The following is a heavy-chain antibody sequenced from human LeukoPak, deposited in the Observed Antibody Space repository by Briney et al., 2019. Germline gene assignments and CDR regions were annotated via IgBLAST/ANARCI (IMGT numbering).Heavy chain of an antibody. CDR1: GFTFSSYA. D-gene: IGHD2-21*02. V-gene: IGHV3-30*04. Sequence: PGRSLRLSCAASGFTFSSYAMHWVRQAPGKGLEWVAVISYDGSNKYYADSVKGRFTISRDNSKNTLYLQMNSLRAEDTAVYYCARVLSYSGGDCFVGAFDIWGQGTMVTVSS. CDR3: ARVLSYSGGDCFVGAFDI. CDR2: ISYDGSNK. J-gene: IGHJ3*02.